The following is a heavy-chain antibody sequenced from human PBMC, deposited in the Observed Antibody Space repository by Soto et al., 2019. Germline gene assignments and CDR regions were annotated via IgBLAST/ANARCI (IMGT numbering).Heavy chain of an antibody. J-gene: IGHJ4*02. CDR3: ARNDYGSGSYLGRVAY. CDR2: ISSDGSNK. V-gene: IGHV3-30-3*01. CDR1: GFIFSTYT. D-gene: IGHD3-10*01. Sequence: GGSLRLSCAASGFIFSTYTMHWVRQAPGKGLEWVALISSDGSNKNYADFVKGRFTISRDNSKNTLYLQMNSLRAEDTAVYYCARNDYGSGSYLGRVAYWGEGTLVTLSS.